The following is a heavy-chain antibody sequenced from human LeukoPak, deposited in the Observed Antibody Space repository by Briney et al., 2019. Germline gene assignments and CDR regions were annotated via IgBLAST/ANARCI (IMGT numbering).Heavy chain of an antibody. J-gene: IGHJ4*02. V-gene: IGHV3-21*01. Sequence: GGSLRLSCAASGFTFSSYEMNWVRQAPGKGLEWVSSISSSSSYIYYADSVKGRFTISRDNAKNSLYLQMNSLRAEDTAVYYCARNPVQLGQDGRTDYWGQGTLVTVSS. CDR2: ISSSSSYI. CDR1: GFTFSSYE. CDR3: ARNPVQLGQDGRTDY. D-gene: IGHD5-18*01.